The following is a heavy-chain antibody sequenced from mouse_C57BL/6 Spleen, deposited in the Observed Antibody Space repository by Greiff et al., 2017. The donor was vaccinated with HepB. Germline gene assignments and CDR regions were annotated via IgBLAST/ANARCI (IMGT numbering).Heavy chain of an antibody. CDR2: IYPGSGNT. V-gene: IGHV1-76*01. CDR3: ARESVVATHYFDY. CDR1: GYTFTDYY. Sequence: QVQLQQSGAELVRPGASVKLSCKASGYTFTDYYINWVKQRPGQGLEWIARIYPGSGNTYYNEKFKGKATLTAEKSSSTAYMQLSSLTSEDSAVYFCARESVVATHYFDYWGQGTTLTVSS. D-gene: IGHD1-1*01. J-gene: IGHJ2*01.